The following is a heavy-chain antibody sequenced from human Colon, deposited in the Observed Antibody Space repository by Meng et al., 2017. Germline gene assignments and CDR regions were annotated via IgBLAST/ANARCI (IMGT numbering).Heavy chain of an antibody. V-gene: IGHV4-30-4*01. J-gene: IGHJ4*02. Sequence: QVHLQESGPGLVKPSQTLSLTCTVSGASIDRGDFYWGWIRQSPGKGLEWIGYIFHSGDTYYNPSLKSRITISMDMSQNQFSLKVNSVTAADTATYHCATKERIDGANWYNWGQGILVTVSS. CDR2: IFHSGDT. CDR1: GASIDRGDFY. CDR3: ATKERIDGANWYN. D-gene: IGHD5-24*01.